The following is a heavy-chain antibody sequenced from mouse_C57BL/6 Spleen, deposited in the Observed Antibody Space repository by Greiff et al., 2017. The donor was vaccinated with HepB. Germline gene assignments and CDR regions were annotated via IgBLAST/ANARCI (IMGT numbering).Heavy chain of an antibody. CDR2: INPSTGGT. J-gene: IGHJ2*01. CDR1: GYSFTGYY. Sequence: VQLKQSGPELVKPGASVKISCKASGYSFTGYYMNWVKQSPEKSLEWIGEINPSTGGTTYNQKFKAKATLTVDKSSSTAYMQLKSLTSEDSAVYYCARRGVANFDYWGQGTTLTVSS. V-gene: IGHV1-42*01. CDR3: ARRGVANFDY. D-gene: IGHD1-1*02.